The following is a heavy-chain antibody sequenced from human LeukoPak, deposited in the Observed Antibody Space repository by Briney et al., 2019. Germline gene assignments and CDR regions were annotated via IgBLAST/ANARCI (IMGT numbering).Heavy chain of an antibody. J-gene: IGHJ4*02. CDR1: GFTFSSYD. CDR3: AKDWEDSSSSSFDY. V-gene: IGHV3-30*18. Sequence: GGSLRLSCAASGFTFSSYDMHWVRQAPGKGLEWVAVISSDGGHKYYADSVKGRFTISRDNSKNTLYLQMNSLRPEDTAVYYCAKDWEDSSSSSFDYWGQGTLVTVSS. D-gene: IGHD6-6*01. CDR2: ISSDGGHK.